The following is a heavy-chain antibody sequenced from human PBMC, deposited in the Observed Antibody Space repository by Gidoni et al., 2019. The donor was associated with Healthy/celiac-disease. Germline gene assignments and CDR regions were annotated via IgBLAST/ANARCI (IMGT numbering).Heavy chain of an antibody. V-gene: IGHV4-34*01. CDR2: INHSGST. CDR1: GGSFSGYY. Sequence: QVQLQQWGAGLLKPSETLSLTCPVYGGSFSGYYWSWSRQPPGQGLEWIGEINHSGSTNYNPSLKSRVTIAVDTSKNQCSRKLSSVTAADTAVYYCARWPDILTGYYRAPSGFDYWGQGTLVTVSS. J-gene: IGHJ4*02. D-gene: IGHD3-9*01. CDR3: ARWPDILTGYYRAPSGFDY.